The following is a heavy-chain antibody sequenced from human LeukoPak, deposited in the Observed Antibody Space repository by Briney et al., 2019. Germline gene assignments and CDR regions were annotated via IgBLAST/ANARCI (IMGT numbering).Heavy chain of an antibody. CDR2: VFYSGST. CDR1: GGSISSRSYH. V-gene: IGHV4-39*07. CDR3: ARVTGYVIEDYFDY. J-gene: IGHJ4*02. Sequence: SEPLSLTCTVSGGSISSRSYHWGWIRQPPGKGLEWIGSVFYSGSTYYNPSLKSRVTISVDTSKNQFSLKLRSVTAADTAVYYCARVTGYVIEDYFDYWGQGTLVTVSS. D-gene: IGHD3-22*01.